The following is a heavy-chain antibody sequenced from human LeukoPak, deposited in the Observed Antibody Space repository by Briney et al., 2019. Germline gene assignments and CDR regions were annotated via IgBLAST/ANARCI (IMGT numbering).Heavy chain of an antibody. Sequence: GGSLRLSCAASGFIVTNAWMNWVRQAPGKGLEWVGRIQSKTDGGKTDYAAPVKGRFTFSRDDSKNMLYLQMNSLKSEDTAVYYYSTLTSRGLSDSWGQGTLVTVSS. CDR1: GFIVTNAW. J-gene: IGHJ4*02. CDR3: STLTSRGLSDS. D-gene: IGHD1-20*01. V-gene: IGHV3-15*07. CDR2: IQSKTDGGKT.